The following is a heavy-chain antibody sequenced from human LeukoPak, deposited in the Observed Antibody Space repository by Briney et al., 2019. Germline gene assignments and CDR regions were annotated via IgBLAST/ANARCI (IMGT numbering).Heavy chain of an antibody. D-gene: IGHD3/OR15-3a*01. CDR1: GFTLSSHA. CDR2: INGSGGST. J-gene: IGHJ5*02. V-gene: IGHV3-23*01. Sequence: RRTPRLSCAASGFTLSSHAMTRVRQAPGQLLDHLSAINGSGGSTYYADSVKGRFTISRDNSKNTLYLQMNSLRAEDTAVYYCAKGDWFLFDPWGQETLVSVSS. CDR3: AKGDWFLFDP.